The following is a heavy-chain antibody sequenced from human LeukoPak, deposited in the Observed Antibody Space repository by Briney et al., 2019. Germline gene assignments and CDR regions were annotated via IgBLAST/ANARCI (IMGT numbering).Heavy chain of an antibody. J-gene: IGHJ4*02. CDR1: GFTVSSNY. Sequence: PGGSLRLSCAASGFTVSSNYMSWVRQAPGKGLEWVSVIYSSGSTYYADSVKGRFTISRDNSKNTLHLQTNTLRAEDTAVYYCASRIATAGSVDYWGQGTLVTVSS. V-gene: IGHV3-53*01. CDR3: ASRIATAGSVDY. D-gene: IGHD6-13*01. CDR2: IYSSGST.